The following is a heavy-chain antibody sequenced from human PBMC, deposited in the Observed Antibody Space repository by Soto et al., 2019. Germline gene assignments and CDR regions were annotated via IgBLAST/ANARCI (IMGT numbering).Heavy chain of an antibody. CDR3: ARGSRITIFGVAINVFDP. D-gene: IGHD3-3*01. Sequence: QVQLVQSGAEVKKPGASVKVSCKASGYTFTSYDINWVRQATGQGLEWMGWMNPNSGNTGYAQKFQVRVTMTRNTSISTAYMELSSLRSEDTAVYYFARGSRITIFGVAINVFDPWGQGTLVTVSS. CDR1: GYTFTSYD. V-gene: IGHV1-8*01. J-gene: IGHJ5*02. CDR2: MNPNSGNT.